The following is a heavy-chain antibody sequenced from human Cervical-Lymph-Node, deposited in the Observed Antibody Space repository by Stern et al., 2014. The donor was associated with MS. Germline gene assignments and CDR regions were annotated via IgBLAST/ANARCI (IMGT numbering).Heavy chain of an antibody. V-gene: IGHV3-9*01. J-gene: IGHJ6*02. Sequence: EVQLVESGGGWVQPGRSLTLSCVGSGFSFDDYAMHWVRQAPGKGLQWVSGISWSSGTMGYADSVKGRFTISRDNAKNSLYLKMNSLRAEDTALYYCVKDRARGVDYGMDVWGQGTTVTVSS. CDR1: GFSFDDYA. D-gene: IGHD3-10*01. CDR2: ISWSSGTM. CDR3: VKDRARGVDYGMDV.